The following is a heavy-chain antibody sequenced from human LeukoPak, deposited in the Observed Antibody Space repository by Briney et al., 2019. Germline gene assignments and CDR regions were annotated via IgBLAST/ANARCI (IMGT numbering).Heavy chain of an antibody. Sequence: GASVKVSCKASGHTFTGHYVYWVRQAPGQGLEWMGWMNPNVGGANFPQKFQGRVTVTSDPAISAAYMELRRLRSDDTAVYYCARGVFGESLESWGQGTLVTVSS. CDR1: GHTFTGHY. D-gene: IGHD3-10*02. CDR3: ARGVFGESLES. CDR2: MNPNVGGA. V-gene: IGHV1-2*02. J-gene: IGHJ4*02.